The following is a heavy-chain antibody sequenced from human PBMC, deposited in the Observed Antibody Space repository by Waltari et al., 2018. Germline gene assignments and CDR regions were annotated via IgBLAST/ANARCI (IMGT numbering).Heavy chain of an antibody. D-gene: IGHD4-17*01. Sequence: QVQLQQWGAGLLKPSETLSLTCALYGGSFSGYFSSWIRQPPGNRLEWLGEINHGGSTNDNPSLRRRVTISEDTYKNQFSRKLCAVTAADTGVYYCARVNGLSTVTTKYYYYYGMDVWGQGTTVTVSS. CDR2: INHGGST. CDR1: GGSFSGYF. V-gene: IGHV4-34*01. CDR3: ARVNGLSTVTTKYYYYYGMDV. J-gene: IGHJ6*02.